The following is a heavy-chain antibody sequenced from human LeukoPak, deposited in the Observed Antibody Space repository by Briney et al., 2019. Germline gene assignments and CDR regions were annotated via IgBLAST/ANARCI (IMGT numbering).Heavy chain of an antibody. CDR3: AKDNYYDSSGYYEGGVFDY. Sequence: GGSLRLSCAASGFTFDDYAMHWVRQAPGKGLEWVSGISWNSGSIGYADSVKGRFTISRDNAKNSLYLQMNSLRAEDTALYYCAKDNYYDSSGYYEGGVFDYWGQGTLVTVSS. J-gene: IGHJ4*02. CDR1: GFTFDDYA. V-gene: IGHV3-9*01. D-gene: IGHD3-22*01. CDR2: ISWNSGSI.